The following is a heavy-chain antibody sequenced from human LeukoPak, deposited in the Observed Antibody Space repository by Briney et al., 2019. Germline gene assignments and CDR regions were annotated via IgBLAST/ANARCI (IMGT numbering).Heavy chain of an antibody. CDR1: GGTFSSYA. CDR3: AGYDDYGDYFSGMDV. Sequence: SVKVSCKASGGTFSSYAISWVRQAPGQGLEWMGGIIPIFGTANYAQKFQGRVTITADESTSTAYMELSSLRSEDTAVYYCAGYDDYGDYFSGMDVWGQGTTVTVSS. V-gene: IGHV1-69*13. J-gene: IGHJ6*02. CDR2: IIPIFGTA. D-gene: IGHD4-17*01.